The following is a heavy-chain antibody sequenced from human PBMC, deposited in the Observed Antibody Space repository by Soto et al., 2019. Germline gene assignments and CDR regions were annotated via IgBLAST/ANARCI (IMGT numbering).Heavy chain of an antibody. D-gene: IGHD3-16*01. CDR3: ARALGSWGAYYFDH. CDR1: GFSLDTWGVG. Sequence: QITLKESGPTLVRPTQTLTLTCTVSGFSLDTWGVGVGWIRQPPGKAPEWLALIYWDNDKRYSPSLKNRLTITKKTYKNQVVLTVTNMDPVDTVTYYCARALGSWGAYYFDHWGQGTLVTVSS. J-gene: IGHJ4*02. CDR2: IYWDNDK. V-gene: IGHV2-5*02.